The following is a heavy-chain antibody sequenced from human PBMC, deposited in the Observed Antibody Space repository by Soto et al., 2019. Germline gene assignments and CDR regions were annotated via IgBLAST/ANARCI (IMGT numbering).Heavy chain of an antibody. Sequence: PGESLKISCKGSGYSFTSYWIGWVRQMPGKGLGWMGIIYPGDSDTRYSPSFQGQVTISADKSISTAYLQWSSLKASDTAMYYCARQDGGYSYGYPFFYYYGMDVWGQGTTVTVSS. V-gene: IGHV5-51*01. D-gene: IGHD5-18*01. CDR3: ARQDGGYSYGYPFFYYYGMDV. CDR1: GYSFTSYW. J-gene: IGHJ6*02. CDR2: IYPGDSDT.